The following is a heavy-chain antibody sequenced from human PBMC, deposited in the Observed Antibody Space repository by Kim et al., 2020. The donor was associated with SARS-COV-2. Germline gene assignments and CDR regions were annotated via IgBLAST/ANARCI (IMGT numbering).Heavy chain of an antibody. V-gene: IGHV3-30*01. Sequence: KGRFTISRDNSKNTLYLQMNSLRAEDTAVYYCARCSLTYYYGSGSYPFDYWGQGTLVTVSS. D-gene: IGHD3-10*01. J-gene: IGHJ4*02. CDR3: ARCSLTYYYGSGSYPFDY.